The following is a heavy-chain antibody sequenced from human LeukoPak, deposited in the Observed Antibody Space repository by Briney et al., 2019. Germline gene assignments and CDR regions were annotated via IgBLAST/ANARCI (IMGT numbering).Heavy chain of an antibody. CDR2: IYYSGST. J-gene: IGHJ6*03. CDR1: GGSISSSSYY. CDR3: AREFRGYDFWSGYWRSYYYMDV. V-gene: IGHV4-39*07. D-gene: IGHD3-3*01. Sequence: PSETLSLTCTVSGGSISSSSYYWGWIRQPPGKGLEWIGSIYYSGSTYYTPSLKSRVTISVDTSKNPFSLKLSSVTAADTAVYYCAREFRGYDFWSGYWRSYYYMDVWGKGTTVTVSS.